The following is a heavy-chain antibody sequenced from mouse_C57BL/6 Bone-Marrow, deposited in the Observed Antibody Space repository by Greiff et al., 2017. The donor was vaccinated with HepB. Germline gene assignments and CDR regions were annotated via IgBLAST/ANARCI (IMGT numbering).Heavy chain of an antibody. Sequence: VKLQESGPELVKPGASVKISCKASGYAFSSSWMNWVKQRPGKGLEWIGRIYPGDGDTNYNGKFKGKATLTADKSSSTAYMQLSSLTSEDSAVYFCARGRYYGSSYGFAYWGQGTLVTVSA. D-gene: IGHD1-1*01. CDR2: IYPGDGDT. J-gene: IGHJ3*01. CDR3: ARGRYYGSSYGFAY. V-gene: IGHV1-82*01. CDR1: GYAFSSSW.